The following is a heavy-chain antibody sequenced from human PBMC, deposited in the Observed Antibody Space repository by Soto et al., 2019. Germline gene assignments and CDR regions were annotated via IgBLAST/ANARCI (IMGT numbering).Heavy chain of an antibody. D-gene: IGHD4-17*01. V-gene: IGHV4-31*03. CDR3: ARGGTTVPSNYYGMDV. CDR2: IYYSGST. CDR1: GGSISSGGYY. Sequence: PSETLSLTCTVSGGSISSGGYYWSWIRQHPGKGLEWIGYIYYSGSTYYNPSLKSRVTISVDTSKNQFSLKLSSVTAADTAVYYCARGGTTVPSNYYGMDVWGQGTTVTVSS. J-gene: IGHJ6*02.